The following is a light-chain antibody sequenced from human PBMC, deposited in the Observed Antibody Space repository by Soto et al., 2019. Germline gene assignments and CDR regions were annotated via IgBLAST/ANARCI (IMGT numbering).Light chain of an antibody. V-gene: IGLV2-23*02. CDR3: CSYVGSSTWV. Sequence: QSALTQPASVSGSPGQSITISCTGTSSDVGSYNLVSWYQQHPGKAPKFMIYEVNKRPSGVSNRFSASKSGNTASLTISGLQAEDEADYYCCSYVGSSTWVFGGGTKLTVL. CDR1: SSDVGSYNL. CDR2: EVN. J-gene: IGLJ2*01.